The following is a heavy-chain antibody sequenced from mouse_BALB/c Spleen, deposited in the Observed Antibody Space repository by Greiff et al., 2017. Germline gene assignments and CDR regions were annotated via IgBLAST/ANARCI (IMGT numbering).Heavy chain of an antibody. V-gene: IGHV1-52*01. J-gene: IGHJ4*01. CDR3: ARRGSNMITAGALDY. CDR1: GYTFTSYW. CDR2: IDPYDSET. D-gene: IGHD2-4*01. Sequence: QVHVKQPGAELVGPGASVKLSCKASGYTFTSYWMNWVKQRPEQGLEWIGRIDPYDSETHYNQKFKDKAISTVDKSSSTAYMQLSRLTSEDSAVYYCARRGSNMITAGALDYGGQGTSVTVSS.